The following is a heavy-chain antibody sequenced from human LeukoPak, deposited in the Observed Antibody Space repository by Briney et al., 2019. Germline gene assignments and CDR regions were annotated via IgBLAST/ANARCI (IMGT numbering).Heavy chain of an antibody. CDR1: GFTFSSYA. CDR3: ARVEGGYDYYGMDV. CDR2: ISYDGSNK. V-gene: IGHV3-30-3*01. Sequence: GGSLRLSCAASGFTFSSYAMRWVRQAPGKGLEWVAVISYDGSNKYYADSVKGRFTISRDNSKNTLYLQMNGLRAEDTAVYYCARVEGGYDYYGMDVWGQGTTVTVSS. J-gene: IGHJ6*02. D-gene: IGHD2-15*01.